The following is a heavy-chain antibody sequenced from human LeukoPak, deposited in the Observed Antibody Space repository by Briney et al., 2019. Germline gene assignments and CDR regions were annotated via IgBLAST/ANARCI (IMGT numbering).Heavy chain of an antibody. Sequence: PSETLSLTCTVSGGSISSGSYYWSWIWQPAGKGLEWIGRIYTSGSTNYNPSLKSRVTISVDTSKNQFSLKLSSVTAADTAVYYCARTTYHWGQGTLVTVSS. J-gene: IGHJ5*02. D-gene: IGHD4-17*01. CDR1: GGSISSGSYY. CDR2: IYTSGST. CDR3: ARTTYH. V-gene: IGHV4-61*02.